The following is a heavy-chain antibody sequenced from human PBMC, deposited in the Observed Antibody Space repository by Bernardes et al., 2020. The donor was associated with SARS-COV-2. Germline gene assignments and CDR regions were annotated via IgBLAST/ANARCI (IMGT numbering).Heavy chain of an antibody. J-gene: IGHJ4*02. CDR3: ARATTSAGAYSLDH. Sequence: SETLSLTCTVSGGSISSGGYFWTWIRQHPGKGLEWLGYISYSGSSHYNPSLKRRLTILMDTSDNHFSLRLSSVTAEDTAVYYCARATTSAGAYSLDHWGQGTLVAVSS. D-gene: IGHD2-15*01. CDR2: ISYSGSS. CDR1: GGSISSGGYF. V-gene: IGHV4-31*03.